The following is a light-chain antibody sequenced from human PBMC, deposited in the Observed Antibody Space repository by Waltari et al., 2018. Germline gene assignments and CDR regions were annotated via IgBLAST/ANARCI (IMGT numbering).Light chain of an antibody. Sequence: SFELTQPSSASVSPGQTASIPCSGDQLGSTWTSWYQQKAGPSPVLVIYADSERPSGVPGRFSAARSGDTVTLNISGTQDLDEADYYCQTWDSNIFVFGPGTKVTVL. CDR3: QTWDSNIFV. CDR1: QLGSTW. V-gene: IGLV3-1*01. J-gene: IGLJ1*01. CDR2: ADS.